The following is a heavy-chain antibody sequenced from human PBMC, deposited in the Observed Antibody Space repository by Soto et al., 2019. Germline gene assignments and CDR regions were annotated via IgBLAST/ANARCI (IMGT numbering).Heavy chain of an antibody. CDR1: GFTINRDA. D-gene: IGHD1-1*01. Sequence: PGESLKISCAASGFTINRDALSWVRQAPAKGLEWVAAINDRGDTTHYADSVKGRFIISRDTSKNTLYLQMNTLRAEDTAVYYCAKDKPGTTSFDYWGRGTLVTVS. CDR2: INDRGDTT. CDR3: AKDKPGTTSFDY. J-gene: IGHJ4*02. V-gene: IGHV3-23*01.